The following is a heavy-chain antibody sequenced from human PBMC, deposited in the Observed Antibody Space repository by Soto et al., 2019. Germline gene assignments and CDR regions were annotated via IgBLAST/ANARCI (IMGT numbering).Heavy chain of an antibody. Sequence: PGGSLRLSCAASGFTFSSYSMNWVRQAPGKWLEWVSSISSSSSYIYYADSVKGRFTISRDNAKNSLYLQMNSLRAEDTAVYYCARDLYGGNSAHYYYGMDVWGQGTTVTVSS. V-gene: IGHV3-21*01. CDR3: ARDLYGGNSAHYYYGMDV. CDR1: GFTFSSYS. D-gene: IGHD2-21*02. CDR2: ISSSSSYI. J-gene: IGHJ6*02.